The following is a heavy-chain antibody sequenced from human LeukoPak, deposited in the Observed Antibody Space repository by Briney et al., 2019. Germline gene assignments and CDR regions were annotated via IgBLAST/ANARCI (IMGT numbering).Heavy chain of an antibody. Sequence: TSETLSLTCAVYGGSFSGYYWSWIRQPPGKGLEWIGEINHSGSTNYNPSLKSRVTISVDTSKNQFSLKLSSVTAADTAVYYCASVSWSGDYWGQGTLVTVSS. J-gene: IGHJ4*02. D-gene: IGHD6-13*01. CDR1: GGSFSGYY. CDR2: INHSGST. CDR3: ASVSWSGDY. V-gene: IGHV4-34*01.